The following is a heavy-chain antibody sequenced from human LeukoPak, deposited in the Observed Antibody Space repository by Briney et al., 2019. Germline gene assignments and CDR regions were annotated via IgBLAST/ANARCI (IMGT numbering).Heavy chain of an antibody. Sequence: PGGSLRLSCAASGFTFSSYGMHWVRQAPGKGLEWVAFIRYDGSNKYYADSAKGRFTISRDNSKNTLYLQMNSLRAEDTAVYYCANGAYCSGGSCYLARRSDAFDIWGQGTMVTVSS. J-gene: IGHJ3*02. CDR3: ANGAYCSGGSCYLARRSDAFDI. D-gene: IGHD2-15*01. CDR1: GFTFSSYG. V-gene: IGHV3-30*02. CDR2: IRYDGSNK.